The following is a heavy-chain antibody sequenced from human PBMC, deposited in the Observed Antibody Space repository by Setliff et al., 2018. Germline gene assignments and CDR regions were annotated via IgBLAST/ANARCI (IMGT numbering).Heavy chain of an antibody. V-gene: IGHV3-7*01. CDR3: ARDGGTAMVKTYYYGLDV. D-gene: IGHD5-18*01. CDR1: GFTFSSFW. Sequence: GGSLRLSCAASGFTFSSFWMAWVRQSPGRGLEWVANINQDGSGKFYVDSVKGRFTIFRDNAKNSLYLDLNSLRGEDMAVYYCARDGGTAMVKTYYYGLDVWGQGTTVTVSS. CDR2: INQDGSGK. J-gene: IGHJ6*02.